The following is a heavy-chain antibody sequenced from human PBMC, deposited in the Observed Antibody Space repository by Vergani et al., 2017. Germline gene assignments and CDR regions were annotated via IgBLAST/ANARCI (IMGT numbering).Heavy chain of an antibody. V-gene: IGHV3-7*03. J-gene: IGHJ4*02. CDR1: GFTFSSYW. D-gene: IGHD2-2*01. CDR2: IKQDGSEN. CDR3: AGDRGYCSSTSCSVFDY. Sequence: EVQLVESGGGLVQPGGSLRLSCAASGFTFSSYWMSWVRQAPGKGLEWVANIKQDGSENYYVDSVKGRFTISRDNAKNSLYLQMNSLRAEDTAVYYCAGDRGYCSSTSCSVFDYWGQGTLVTVSS.